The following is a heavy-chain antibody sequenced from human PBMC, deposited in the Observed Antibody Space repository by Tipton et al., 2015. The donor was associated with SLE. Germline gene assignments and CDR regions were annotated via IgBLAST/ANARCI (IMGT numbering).Heavy chain of an antibody. V-gene: IGHV3-30*02. CDR1: GFTFSSYG. D-gene: IGHD5-12*01. CDR3: AKDAGYEDYYMDV. Sequence: SLRLSCAVSGFTFSSYGMHWVRQAPGKGLEWVAIIWYDGSNKYYADSVKGRFTISRDNSKNTLYLQMNSLRAEDTAMYYCAKDAGYEDYYMDVWGKGTTVTVSS. CDR2: IWYDGSNK. J-gene: IGHJ6*03.